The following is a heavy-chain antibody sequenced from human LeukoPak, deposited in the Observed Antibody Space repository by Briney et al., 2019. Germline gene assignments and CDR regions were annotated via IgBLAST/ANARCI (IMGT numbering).Heavy chain of an antibody. D-gene: IGHD3-3*01. CDR1: GGSISSSSYY. CDR2: ISYSGSP. CDR3: ARRFLAGKYFDY. J-gene: IGHJ4*02. Sequence: SETLSLTCTVAGGSISSSSYYWGWIRQPPGKGLEWIGSISYSGSPYYNPSLKSRVTISGDTSKNQFSLRLSSVTAADTAVYYCARRFLAGKYFDYRGQGALVTVSS. V-gene: IGHV4-39*01.